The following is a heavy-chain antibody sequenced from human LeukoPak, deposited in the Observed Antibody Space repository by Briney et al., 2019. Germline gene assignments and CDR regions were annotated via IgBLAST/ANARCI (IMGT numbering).Heavy chain of an antibody. V-gene: IGHV3-48*01. CDR1: GFTFSTYA. J-gene: IGHJ4*02. CDR3: ARRPTAGTFDY. Sequence: GGSLRLFCAASGFTFSTYAMNWVRQAPGKGLEWVSYISAGTGTIYYADSVKGRFTVSRDNAKNSLYLQMDSLRGEDTAVYYCARRPTAGTFDYWGQGTLVTVSS. CDR2: ISAGTGTI. D-gene: IGHD6-19*01.